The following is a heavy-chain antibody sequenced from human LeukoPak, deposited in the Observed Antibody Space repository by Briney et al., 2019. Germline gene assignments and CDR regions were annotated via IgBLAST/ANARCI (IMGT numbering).Heavy chain of an antibody. CDR2: IYYSGST. V-gene: IGHV4-39*01. J-gene: IGHJ5*02. Sequence: PSETLSLTCTASGGSISSSSYYWGWIRQPPGKGLEWIGSIYYSGSTYYNPSLKSRVTISVDTSKNQFSLKLSSVTAADTAVYYCARPQYSSSWYARVGWFDPWGQGTLVTVSS. CDR3: ARPQYSSSWYARVGWFDP. CDR1: GGSISSSSYY. D-gene: IGHD6-13*01.